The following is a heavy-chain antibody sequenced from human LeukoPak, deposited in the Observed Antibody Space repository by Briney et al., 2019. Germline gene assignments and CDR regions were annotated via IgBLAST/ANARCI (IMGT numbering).Heavy chain of an antibody. V-gene: IGHV1-69*13. D-gene: IGHD3-10*01. CDR2: IIPIFGTA. Sequence: SVKVSRKASEGTFSSYAISWVRQAPGQGLEWMGGIIPIFGTANYAQKFQGRVTITADESTSTAYMELSSLRSEDTAVYYCARWRASGGYYYYYYMDVWGKGTTVTVSS. J-gene: IGHJ6*03. CDR3: ARWRASGGYYYYYYMDV. CDR1: EGTFSSYA.